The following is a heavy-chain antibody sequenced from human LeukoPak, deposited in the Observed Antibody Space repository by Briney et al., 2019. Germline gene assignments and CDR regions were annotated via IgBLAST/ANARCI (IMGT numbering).Heavy chain of an antibody. CDR3: AREGSQALDH. Sequence: ASVKVSCKASGYTFTNYGITWVRQAPGQGLEWMGWISAYNANTNYAQKLQGRVTMTTDTSTSTAYMELSSLRSDDTAVYFCAREGSQALDHWGQGTLVTVSS. J-gene: IGHJ4*02. CDR2: ISAYNANT. D-gene: IGHD3-10*01. V-gene: IGHV1-18*01. CDR1: GYTFTNYG.